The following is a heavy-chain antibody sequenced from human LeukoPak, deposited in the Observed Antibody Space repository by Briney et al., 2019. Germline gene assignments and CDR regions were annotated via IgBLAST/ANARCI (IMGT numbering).Heavy chain of an antibody. CDR1: GFIFDDYG. CDR3: AQDLAWGAFDH. CDR2: INWNGGST. Sequence: GGSLRLSCAAFGFIFDDYGMSWVRQAPGKGLEWVSGINWNGGSTGYADSVKGRFTISRDDSKNTLSLQMNSLRVEDTAVYYCAQDLAWGAFDHWGQGTLVTVSS. J-gene: IGHJ4*02. D-gene: IGHD7-27*01. V-gene: IGHV3-20*04.